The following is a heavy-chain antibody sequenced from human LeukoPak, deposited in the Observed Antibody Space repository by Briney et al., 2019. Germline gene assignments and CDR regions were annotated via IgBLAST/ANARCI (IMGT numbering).Heavy chain of an antibody. V-gene: IGHV3-9*01. CDR3: AKDTGSPADAITMEDNAFDI. Sequence: GGSLRLSCAASGFTFDDYAMHWVRQAPGKGLEWVSGVSWNSGSMGYADTVKGRFTISRDNAKNSLYLQMNSLRAEDTAVYYCAKDTGSPADAITMEDNAFDIWGQGTMVTVSS. J-gene: IGHJ3*02. D-gene: IGHD3-3*01. CDR2: VSWNSGSM. CDR1: GFTFDDYA.